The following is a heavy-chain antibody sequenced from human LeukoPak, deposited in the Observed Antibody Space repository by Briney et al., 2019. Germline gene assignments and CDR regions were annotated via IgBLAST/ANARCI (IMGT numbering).Heavy chain of an antibody. V-gene: IGHV3-11*01. D-gene: IGHD6-19*01. CDR2: ISSSSGTII. J-gene: IGHJ4*02. CDR1: GFTFSNSY. CDR3: TKGEKKWLARQPDY. Sequence: AGGSLRLSCAASGFTFSNSYMSWIRQAPGKGLEWISYISSSSGTIIHYADSVKGRFTISRDNAKNSLYLQMNNLRGEDTAFYYCTKGEKKWLARQPDYWGQGTLVTVSS.